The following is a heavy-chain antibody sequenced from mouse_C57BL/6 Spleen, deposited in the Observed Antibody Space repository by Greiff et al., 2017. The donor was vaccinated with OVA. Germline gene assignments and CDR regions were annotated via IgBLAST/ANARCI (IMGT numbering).Heavy chain of an antibody. Sequence: QVQLKQSGADLAKPGASVKLSCKASGSTFTSYWMPGVNTRPGQGLEWIGNINPSRGYTKYNQKFKDKATLTADKSSSTAYMQLSSLTYEDSAVYYCARNWDEDYFDYWGQGTTLTVSS. D-gene: IGHD4-1*01. CDR2: INPSRGYT. CDR1: GSTFTSYW. J-gene: IGHJ2*01. CDR3: ARNWDEDYFDY. V-gene: IGHV1-7*01.